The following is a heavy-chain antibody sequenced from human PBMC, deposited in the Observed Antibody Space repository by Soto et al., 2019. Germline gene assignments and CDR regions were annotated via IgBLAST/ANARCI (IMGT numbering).Heavy chain of an antibody. CDR3: AGYCSGGSCYPTPSLDYYGMDV. V-gene: IGHV5-10-1*01. Sequence: PGESLKISCKVSGYSFTSYWISWVRQMPGKGLEWMGRIDPSDSYTNYSPSFQGHVTISADKSISTAYLQWSSLKASDTAMYYCAGYCSGGSCYPTPSLDYYGMDVWGQGTTVTVSS. CDR2: IDPSDSYT. D-gene: IGHD2-15*01. J-gene: IGHJ6*02. CDR1: GYSFTSYW.